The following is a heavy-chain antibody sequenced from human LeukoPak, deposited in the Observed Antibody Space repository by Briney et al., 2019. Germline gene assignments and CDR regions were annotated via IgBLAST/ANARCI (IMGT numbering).Heavy chain of an antibody. V-gene: IGHV4-30-2*01. D-gene: IGHD3-10*01. CDR3: ARDRGRNLGFDS. CDR2: ISHSGST. CDR1: GDAISSGVYS. J-gene: IGHJ5*01. Sequence: SETLSLTCVVSGDAISSGVYSWAWLRQPPGQGLEWIGYISHSGSTYHNPSLESRVVISVDRSKNQISLSLTSVTAADTAVYFCARDRGRNLGFDSWGQGILVTVSS.